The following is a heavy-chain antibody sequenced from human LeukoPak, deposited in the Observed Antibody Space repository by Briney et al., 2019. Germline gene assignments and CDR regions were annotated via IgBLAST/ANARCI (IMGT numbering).Heavy chain of an antibody. J-gene: IGHJ5*02. V-gene: IGHV4-61*01. CDR1: GGSISSGSYY. CDR3: ARRSTVAGLRGYNWFDP. D-gene: IGHD6-19*01. Sequence: PSQTLSLTCTVSGGSISSGSYYWSWIRQPPGKGLEWIGYIYYSGSTNYNPSLKSRVTISVDTSKNQSSLKLSSVTAADTAVYYCARRSTVAGLRGYNWFDPWGQGTLVTVSS. CDR2: IYYSGST.